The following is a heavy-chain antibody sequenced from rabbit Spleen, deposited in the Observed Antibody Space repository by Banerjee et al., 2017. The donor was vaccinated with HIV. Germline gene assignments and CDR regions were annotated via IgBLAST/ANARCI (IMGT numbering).Heavy chain of an antibody. J-gene: IGHJ3*01. CDR2: IDAGSSGFT. Sequence: QSLEESGGDLVKPGASLILTCTASGFSFSRNYMCWVRQAPGKGLEWIACIDAGSSGFTYFASWAKGRFTISKTSSTTVTLQMTSLTAADTATYFCARDTSSSFSSYGMDLWGQGTLVTVS. V-gene: IGHV1S40*01. CDR1: GFSFSRNY. D-gene: IGHD1-1*01. CDR3: ARDTSSSFSSYGMDL.